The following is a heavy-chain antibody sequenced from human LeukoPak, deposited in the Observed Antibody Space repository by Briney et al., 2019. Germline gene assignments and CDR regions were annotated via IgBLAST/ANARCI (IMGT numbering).Heavy chain of an antibody. V-gene: IGHV1-2*02. D-gene: IGHD5-24*01. CDR2: INPHSGGI. CDR1: GYTLTAYY. Sequence: ASVKVSCKASGYTLTAYYVHWVRQAPGQGHEWMGWINPHSGGISYEERFQGRVNMTRDTSISTAYMELSSLRSDDTAVYYCARGRDGYTYFDCWGQGTLVTVSS. J-gene: IGHJ4*02. CDR3: ARGRDGYTYFDC.